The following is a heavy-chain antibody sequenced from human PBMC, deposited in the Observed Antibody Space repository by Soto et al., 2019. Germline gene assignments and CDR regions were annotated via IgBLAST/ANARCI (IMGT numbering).Heavy chain of an antibody. V-gene: IGHV1-69*01. CDR1: GGTFSSYA. CDR2: IIPIFGTA. CDR3: ARFTYYDILTGYYSCNWFDP. Sequence: QVQLVQSGAEVKKPGSSVKVSCKASGGTFSSYAISWVRQAPGQGLEWMGGIIPIFGTANYAQKFQGRVTITADESTSTAYMELSSLRSEDTAVYYCARFTYYDILTGYYSCNWFDPWGQGTLVTVSS. J-gene: IGHJ5*02. D-gene: IGHD3-9*01.